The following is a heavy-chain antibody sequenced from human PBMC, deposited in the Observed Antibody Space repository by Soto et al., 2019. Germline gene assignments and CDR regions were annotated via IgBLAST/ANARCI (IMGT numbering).Heavy chain of an antibody. CDR2: KLYSGYT. D-gene: IGHD3-16*02. Sequence: PSETLSLTCTVSGGSISSNAYYWGWVRHPPGKGLEWIGSKLYSGYTYYSPSLKSRVTISVDTSENQFSLELSSVTAVDTAVYYCARHHDYVWGTYRWALDYWGQGTLVTVSS. CDR3: ARHHDYVWGTYRWALDY. V-gene: IGHV4-39*01. CDR1: GGSISSNAYY. J-gene: IGHJ4*02.